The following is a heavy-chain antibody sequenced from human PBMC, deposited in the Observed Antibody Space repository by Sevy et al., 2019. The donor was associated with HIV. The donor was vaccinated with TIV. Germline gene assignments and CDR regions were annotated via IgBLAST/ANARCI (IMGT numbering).Heavy chain of an antibody. CDR3: ARDWAPGYYYDATGVKRDYYFDY. J-gene: IGHJ4*02. CDR1: DYTFSTQD. V-gene: IGHV1-18*01. CDR2: ISAYNGNT. D-gene: IGHD3-22*01. Sequence: ASVKVSCKASDYTFSTQDFNWVRQAPGQGLEWMGWISAYNGNTKYAQKFQGRVTMTTDTSTGTAYMELRSLTSDDTAVYYCARDWAPGYYYDATGVKRDYYFDYWGQGTLVTVSS.